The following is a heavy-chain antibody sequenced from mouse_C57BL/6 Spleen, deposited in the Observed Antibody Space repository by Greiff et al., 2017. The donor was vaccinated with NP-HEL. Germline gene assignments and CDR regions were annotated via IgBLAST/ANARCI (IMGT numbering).Heavy chain of an antibody. CDR1: GYAFSSSW. Sequence: VQLQQSGPELVKPGASVKISCKASGYAFSSSWMNWVKQRPGKGLEWIGRIYPGDGDTNYNGKFKGKATLTADKSSSTAYMQLSSLTSEDSAVYFCAGGGTVVTRDWYFDVWGTGTTVTVSS. D-gene: IGHD1-1*01. CDR2: IYPGDGDT. CDR3: AGGGTVVTRDWYFDV. J-gene: IGHJ1*03. V-gene: IGHV1-82*01.